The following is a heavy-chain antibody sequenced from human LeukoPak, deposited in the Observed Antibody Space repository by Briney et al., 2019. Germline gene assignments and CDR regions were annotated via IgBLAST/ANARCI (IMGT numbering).Heavy chain of an antibody. Sequence: ASVKVSCKASGGTFSSYAISWVRQAPGQGLEWMGGIIPIFDTANYAQKFQGRVTITTDESTSTAYMELCSLRSEDTAVYYCARVSPYYYDSSGHFDYWGQGTLVTVSS. CDR2: IIPIFDTA. J-gene: IGHJ4*02. CDR3: ARVSPYYYDSSGHFDY. V-gene: IGHV1-69*05. CDR1: GGTFSSYA. D-gene: IGHD3-22*01.